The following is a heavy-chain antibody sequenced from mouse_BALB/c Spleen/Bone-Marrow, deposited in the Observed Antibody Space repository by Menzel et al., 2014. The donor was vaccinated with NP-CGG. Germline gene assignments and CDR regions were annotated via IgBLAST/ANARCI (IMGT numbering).Heavy chain of an antibody. CDR2: IDPANGNT. J-gene: IGHJ3*01. V-gene: IGHV14-3*02. D-gene: IGHD1-1*01. CDR3: ASYYYGSSGFAY. CDR1: GFNIKDTY. Sequence: EVKLVESGAELVKPGASVKLSCTASGFNIKDTYMHWVKQRPEQSLEWIGRIDPANGNTKYDPKFQGKATITADTSSNTAYLQLSSLTSEDTAVYYCASYYYGSSGFAYWGQGTLVTVSA.